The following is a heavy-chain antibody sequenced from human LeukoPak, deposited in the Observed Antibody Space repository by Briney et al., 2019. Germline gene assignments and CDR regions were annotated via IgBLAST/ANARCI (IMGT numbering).Heavy chain of an antibody. CDR2: IYYSGST. J-gene: IGHJ6*04. CDR3: ARARLGYCSGGSCYSTYYGMDV. D-gene: IGHD2-15*01. CDR1: GRSLSSGGYY. V-gene: IGHV4-31*03. Sequence: SETMSLTCTVSGRSLSSGGYYWSWIRQHPGKGLEWIGYIYYSGSTYYNPSLKSRVTISVDTSKNQFSLKLSSVTAADTAVYYCARARLGYCSGGSCYSTYYGMDVWGKGTTVTVSS.